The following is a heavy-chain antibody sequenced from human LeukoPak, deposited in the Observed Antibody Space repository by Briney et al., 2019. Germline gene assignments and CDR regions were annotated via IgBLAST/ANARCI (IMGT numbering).Heavy chain of an antibody. CDR1: GYSFTSYW. CDR3: ARPALSGSYYDWEYYFDY. D-gene: IGHD1-26*01. Sequence: GESLKISCKGSGYSFTSYWIGWVRQMPGKGLEWMGIIYPGDSDTRYSPSFQGQVTISADKSISTAYLQWSSLKASDTAMYYCARPALSGSYYDWEYYFDYWGQGTLVTVSS. V-gene: IGHV5-51*01. J-gene: IGHJ4*02. CDR2: IYPGDSDT.